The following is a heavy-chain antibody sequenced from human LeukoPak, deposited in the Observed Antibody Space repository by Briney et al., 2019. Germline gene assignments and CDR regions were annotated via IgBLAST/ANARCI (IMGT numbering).Heavy chain of an antibody. J-gene: IGHJ4*02. D-gene: IGHD2-15*01. CDR3: ARHECGGSCYPEDY. CDR1: GGSISSSSYY. CDR2: IYTSGST. V-gene: IGHV4-61*02. Sequence: PSETLSLTCTVSGGSISSSSYYWSWIRQPAGKGLEWIGRIYTSGSTIYNPSLKSRVTMSVDTSKNQFSLKLSSVTAADTAVYYCARHECGGSCYPEDYWGQGTLVTVSP.